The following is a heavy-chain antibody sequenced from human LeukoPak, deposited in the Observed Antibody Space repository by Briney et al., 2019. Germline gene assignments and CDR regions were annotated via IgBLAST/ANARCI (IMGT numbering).Heavy chain of an antibody. CDR1: GFTFSSYS. V-gene: IGHV3-48*01. CDR2: ISSSGSTI. Sequence: PGGSLRLSCAASGFTFSSYSMNWVRQAPGKGLEWVSYISSSGSTIYYADSVKGRFTISRDNAKNSLYLQMNSLRAEDTAVYYCARAPYSNFDYWGQGTLVTVSS. D-gene: IGHD5-18*01. CDR3: ARAPYSNFDY. J-gene: IGHJ4*02.